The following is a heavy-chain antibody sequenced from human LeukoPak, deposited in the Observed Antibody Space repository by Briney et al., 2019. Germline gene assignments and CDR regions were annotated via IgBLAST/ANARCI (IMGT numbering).Heavy chain of an antibody. Sequence: SETLSLTCAVYGESSNTDYWSWIRQPPGKGLEWIGEINHSGYTNYSPSLKSRVTISVDTSKNQFSLKLSSVTAADTAVYYCARGLYDGAASWGQGALVTVSS. J-gene: IGHJ5*02. CDR3: ARGLYDGAAS. CDR1: GESSNTDY. CDR2: INHSGYT. D-gene: IGHD2/OR15-2a*01. V-gene: IGHV4-34*01.